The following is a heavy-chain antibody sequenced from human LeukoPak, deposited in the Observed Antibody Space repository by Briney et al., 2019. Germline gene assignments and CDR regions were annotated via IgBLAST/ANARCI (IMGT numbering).Heavy chain of an antibody. J-gene: IGHJ5*02. D-gene: IGHD1-26*01. CDR2: ISAGGGST. CDR1: GFTFSNYA. Sequence: PGGSLRLSCAASGFTFSNYAMTWVRQAPGKGLEWVSTISAGGGSTYYADSVKGRFTISRDNSKSTLFVQMSSLRAEDTAVYYCAKDASGSTWGQGTLVTVSS. V-gene: IGHV3-23*01. CDR3: AKDASGST.